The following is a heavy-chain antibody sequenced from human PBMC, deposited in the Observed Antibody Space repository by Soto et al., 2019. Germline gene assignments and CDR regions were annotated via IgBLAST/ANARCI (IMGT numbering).Heavy chain of an antibody. CDR2: ISGSGGST. CDR3: AKDRYYDSSGYPDAFDI. V-gene: IGHV3-23*01. CDR1: GFTFSSYA. D-gene: IGHD3-22*01. Sequence: PGGSLRLSCAASGFTFSSYAMSWVRQAPGKGLEWVSAISGSGGSTYYADSVKGRFTISRDNSKKTLYLQMNSLRAEDTAVYYCAKDRYYDSSGYPDAFDIWGQGTMVTVSS. J-gene: IGHJ3*02.